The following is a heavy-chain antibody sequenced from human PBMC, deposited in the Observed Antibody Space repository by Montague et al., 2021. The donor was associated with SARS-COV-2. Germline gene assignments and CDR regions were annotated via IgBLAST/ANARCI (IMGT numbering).Heavy chain of an antibody. J-gene: IGHJ6*02. D-gene: IGHD3-9*01. Sequence: PALVKPTQTLTLTCTFSGFSLSTSGMCVSWIRQPPGKALEWLARIDWDDDKYYSTSLKTRLTISKDTSINQVVLTMTNMDPVDTATYYCARTHYDILPGYYYDMDVWGQGTTVTVSS. V-gene: IGHV2-70*11. CDR3: ARTHYDILPGYYYDMDV. CDR2: IDWDDDK. CDR1: GFSLSTSGMC.